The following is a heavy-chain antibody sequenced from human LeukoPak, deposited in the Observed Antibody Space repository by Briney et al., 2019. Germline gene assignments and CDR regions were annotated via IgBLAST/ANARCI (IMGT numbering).Heavy chain of an antibody. J-gene: IGHJ4*02. CDR3: ARAPVGYCSGGTCKRYFDY. CDR1: GGSISSGDYY. V-gene: IGHV4-30-4*01. CDR2: INFSGST. D-gene: IGHD2-15*01. Sequence: SETLSLTCTVSGGSISSGDYYWSWIRQPPGKGLEYIGYINFSGSTSYNPSLKGRLTISVVTSKNQFSLKLSSVTAADTAVYYCARAPVGYCSGGTCKRYFDYWGQGTLATVSS.